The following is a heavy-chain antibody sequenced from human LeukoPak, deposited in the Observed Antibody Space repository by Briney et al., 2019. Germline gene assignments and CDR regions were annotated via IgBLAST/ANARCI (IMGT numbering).Heavy chain of an antibody. CDR1: GYRFTNYW. CDR2: IYPGDSDT. Sequence: GESLKISCKGSGYRFTNYWVGWVRQMPGKGLEWMGIIYPGDSDTRYSPSFQGQVTISADKSISTAYLEWSSLKASDSAMYYCARRATEGPYYYDREWGGFDPWGQGTLVTVSS. CDR3: ARRATEGPYYYDREWGGFDP. V-gene: IGHV5-51*01. J-gene: IGHJ5*02. D-gene: IGHD3-22*01.